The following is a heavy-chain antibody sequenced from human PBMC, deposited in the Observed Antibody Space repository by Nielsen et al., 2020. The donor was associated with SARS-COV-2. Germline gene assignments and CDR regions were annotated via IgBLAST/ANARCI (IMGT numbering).Heavy chain of an antibody. CDR3: AREGIVGATTGLDY. CDR1: GFTFSSYG. D-gene: IGHD1-26*01. V-gene: IGHV3-33*01. Sequence: GGSLRLSCAASGFTFSSYGMHWVRQAPGKGLEWVAVIWYDGSNKYYADSVKGRFTISRDNSKNTLYLQMNSLRAEDTAVYYCAREGIVGATTGLDYWGQGTLVTVSS. CDR2: IWYDGSNK. J-gene: IGHJ4*02.